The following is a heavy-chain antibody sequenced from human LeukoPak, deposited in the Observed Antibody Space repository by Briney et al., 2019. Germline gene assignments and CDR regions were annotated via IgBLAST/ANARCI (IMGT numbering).Heavy chain of an antibody. CDR3: QIMITFGGVIVSDY. CDR2: ISGSGGST. J-gene: IGHJ4*02. D-gene: IGHD3-16*02. Sequence: GGSLRLSCAASGFTFSSYAMSWVRQAPGKGLEWVSAISGSGGSTYYADSVKGRFTISRDNSKNTLYLQMNSLKTEDTAVYYCQIMITFGGVIVSDYWGQGTLVTVSS. CDR1: GFTFSSYA. V-gene: IGHV3-23*01.